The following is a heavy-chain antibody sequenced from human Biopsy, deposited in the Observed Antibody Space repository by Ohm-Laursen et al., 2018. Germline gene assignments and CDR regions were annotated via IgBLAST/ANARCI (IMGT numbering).Heavy chain of an antibody. CDR3: ERVPAYPQSDGYFGLDV. CDR2: LNPNTGYA. Sequence: GASVKVSCKASGYTFAGYYLHWVRQAPGHGLEWMAWLNPNTGYAHYAQRFQGRLTVTRDTSINSAYMELTSLTIDDTAIYYCERVPAYPQSDGYFGLDVWGQGTTITV. V-gene: IGHV1-2*02. D-gene: IGHD3-22*01. J-gene: IGHJ6*02. CDR1: GYTFAGYY.